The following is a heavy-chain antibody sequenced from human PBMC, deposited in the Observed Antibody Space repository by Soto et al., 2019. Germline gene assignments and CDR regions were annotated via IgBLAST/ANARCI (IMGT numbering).Heavy chain of an antibody. J-gene: IGHJ6*02. CDR3: TTDNRQIFGVVMAYYYYGMDV. CDR2: IKSKTDGGTT. CDR1: GLTFSNAW. D-gene: IGHD3-3*01. V-gene: IGHV3-15*01. Sequence: AGGSLRLSCAASGLTFSNAWLSWVRQAPGKGLEWVGRIKSKTDGGTTDYAAPVKGRFTISRDDSKNTLYLQTNSLKTEDTAVYYCTTDNRQIFGVVMAYYYYGMDVWGQGTTVTVSS.